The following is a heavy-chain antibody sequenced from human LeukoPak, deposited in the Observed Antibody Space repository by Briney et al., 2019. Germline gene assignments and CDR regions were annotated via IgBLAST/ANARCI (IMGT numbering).Heavy chain of an antibody. D-gene: IGHD6-19*01. V-gene: IGHV5-51*01. CDR3: ARLKEYSSGWNFDY. CDR1: GYSFSNDW. Sequence: GESLKISCKGSGYSFSNDWIGWVRQMPGKGLEWMGIIYPGDSDTRYSPSFQGQVTISADKSISTAYLQWSSLKASDTAMYYCARLKEYSSGWNFDYWGQGTLVTVSS. CDR2: IYPGDSDT. J-gene: IGHJ4*02.